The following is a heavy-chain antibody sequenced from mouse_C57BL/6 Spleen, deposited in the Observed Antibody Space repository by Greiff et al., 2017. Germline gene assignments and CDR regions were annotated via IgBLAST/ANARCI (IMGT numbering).Heavy chain of an antibody. Sequence: VQLMQSGAELVRPGTSVKVSCKASGYAFTNYLIEWVKQRPGQGLEWIGVINPGSGGTNYNEKFKGKATLTVDKSSSTAYMQLSSLTSECSAVYIWVGRGDWDVWLAYWGQGTLVTVSA. V-gene: IGHV1-54*01. CDR1: GYAFTNYL. D-gene: IGHD4-1*01. CDR2: INPGSGGT. CDR3: VGRGDWDVWLAY. J-gene: IGHJ3*01.